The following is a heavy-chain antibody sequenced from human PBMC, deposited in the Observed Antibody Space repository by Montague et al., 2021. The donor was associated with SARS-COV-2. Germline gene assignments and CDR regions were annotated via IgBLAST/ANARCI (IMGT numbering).Heavy chain of an antibody. CDR1: GGSISNYY. V-gene: IGHV4-4*07. D-gene: IGHD2-15*01. J-gene: IGHJ4*02. Sequence: SETLSLTCTVSGGSISNYYWTWIRQPAGKGLEWIGRLYTSGSTTYNPSLKSRVTMSVDTSKNQFSLNVTSVTAADTAVYYCARHYSATLPAVYWGQGTLVTVSS. CDR3: ARHYSATLPAVY. CDR2: LYTSGST.